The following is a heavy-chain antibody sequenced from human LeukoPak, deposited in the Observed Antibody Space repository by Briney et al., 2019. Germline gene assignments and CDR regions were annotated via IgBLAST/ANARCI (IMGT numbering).Heavy chain of an antibody. J-gene: IGHJ4*02. V-gene: IGHV4-59*01. D-gene: IGHD3-9*01. CDR3: ARDTYDTLTGYFLFNY. CDR1: GGTINNYY. CDR2: ITNSGST. Sequence: SETLSLTCTASGGTINNYYRSWIRQTPGKGLEWIAYITNSGSTNYKPSLKTRVTISLDTSKNQFSLRLSSVTAADTAVFYCARDTYDTLTGYFLFNYWGQGTLVTVSS.